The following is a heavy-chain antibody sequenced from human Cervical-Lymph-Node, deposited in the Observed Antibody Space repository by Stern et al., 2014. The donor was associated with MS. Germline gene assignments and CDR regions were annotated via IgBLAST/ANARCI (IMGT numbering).Heavy chain of an antibody. J-gene: IGHJ6*02. CDR2: INAANGNT. V-gene: IGHV1-3*01. CDR1: GYTFTTYA. Sequence: QGQLGQSGAEVKKPGASVTVSCEASGYTFTTYAIHWVRQAPGQRLEWMGWINAANGNTKYSQKFQGRVTITRDTSASTAYMELSSLKSEDTAVYYCARDKPVAVIYYYGMDVWGQGTTVTVSS. D-gene: IGHD2-15*01. CDR3: ARDKPVAVIYYYGMDV.